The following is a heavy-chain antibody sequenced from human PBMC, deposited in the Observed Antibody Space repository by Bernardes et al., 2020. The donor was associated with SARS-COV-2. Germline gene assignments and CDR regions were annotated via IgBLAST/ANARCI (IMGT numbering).Heavy chain of an antibody. CDR2: IWDDAGNR. V-gene: IGHV3-33*01. J-gene: IGHJ6*02. CDR3: ARDDTYYDILTGYYIPLDYYYYYGMDV. CDR1: GFLYSSDG. Sequence: LKLLFSACGFLYSSDGVHWVRKGSGKGLDWVDVIWDDAGNRDYADPVNGRFTISRDSPKNTLYLQMHSLRAEDMAVYYCARDDTYYDILTGYYIPLDYYYYYGMDVWGQGTTVTVSS. D-gene: IGHD3-9*01.